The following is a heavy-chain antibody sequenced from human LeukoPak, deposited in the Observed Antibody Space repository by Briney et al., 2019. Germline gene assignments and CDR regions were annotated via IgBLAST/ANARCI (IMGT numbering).Heavy chain of an antibody. V-gene: IGHV3-23*01. CDR1: GFPFDTHA. Sequence: GGSLRLSCAAPGFPFDTHAMTLVRQAPGKGLEYVSLISGSGETTYYAHSLKDRFTISRDNSKTTLYLQMHSLRVEDTAIYYCAARPGDLAVPFDYWGQGTLVVVSS. CDR3: AARPGDLAVPFDY. D-gene: IGHD3-10*01. J-gene: IGHJ4*02. CDR2: ISGSGETT.